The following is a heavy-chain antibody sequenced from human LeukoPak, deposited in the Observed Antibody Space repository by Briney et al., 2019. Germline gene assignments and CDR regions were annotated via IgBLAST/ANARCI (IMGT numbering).Heavy chain of an antibody. Sequence: GGSLRLSCAASGFTFSSYSMNWVRQAPGKGPEWVSSISSSSSYIYYADSVKGRFTISRDNAKNSLYLQMNSLRAEDTAVYYCARDRWAAGKLIVTGANWFDPWGQGTLVTVSS. CDR1: GFTFSSYS. J-gene: IGHJ5*02. CDR2: ISSSSSYI. D-gene: IGHD6-13*01. CDR3: ARDRWAAGKLIVTGANWFDP. V-gene: IGHV3-21*01.